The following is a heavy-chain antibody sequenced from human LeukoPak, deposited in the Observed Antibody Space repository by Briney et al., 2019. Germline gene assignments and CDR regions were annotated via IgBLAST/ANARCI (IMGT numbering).Heavy chain of an antibody. CDR3: ARALEFDY. J-gene: IGHJ4*02. CDR1: GFTFSTYE. CDR2: ISSSGSTI. D-gene: IGHD1-1*01. V-gene: IGHV3-48*03. Sequence: PGGSLRLSCAGSGFTFSTYEMNWVRQAPGKGLEWVSYISSSGSTIYYSDSVRGRFTISRDNAKNSLYLQMNSLRAEDTAVYYCARALEFDYWGQGTLVTVSS.